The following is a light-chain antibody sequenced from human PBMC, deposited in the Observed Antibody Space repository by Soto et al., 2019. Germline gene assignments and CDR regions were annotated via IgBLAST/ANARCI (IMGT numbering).Light chain of an antibody. CDR2: DVS. CDR1: SCDVGGYNY. V-gene: IGLV2-11*01. Sequence: QSALTQPRSVSGSPGQSVTISCTGTSCDVGGYNYVSWYQQHPGKAPKLMIYDVSKRPSGVPDRFSGSKSGNTASLTISGLQAEDEADYYCCSYAGSYVFGTGTKLTVL. J-gene: IGLJ1*01. CDR3: CSYAGSYV.